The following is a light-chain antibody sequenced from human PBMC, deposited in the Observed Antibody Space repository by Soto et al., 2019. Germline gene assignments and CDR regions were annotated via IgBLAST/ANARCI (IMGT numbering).Light chain of an antibody. CDR2: GAS. Sequence: EIVMTQSPGTLSLSPGERATLSCRCSQSVTTSYLAWYQRKPGQAPRLIIYGASSRATGIPNRFSGSGSGTDFILTISRLEPEDFAVFYCQQRSNWPVTFGQGTRLEIK. CDR1: QSVTTSY. J-gene: IGKJ5*01. V-gene: IGKV3D-20*02. CDR3: QQRSNWPVT.